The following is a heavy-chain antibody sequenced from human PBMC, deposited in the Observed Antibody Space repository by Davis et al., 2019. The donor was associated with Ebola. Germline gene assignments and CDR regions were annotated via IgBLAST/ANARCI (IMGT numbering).Heavy chain of an antibody. CDR3: ARDRRELLVGYYYYYMDV. V-gene: IGHV4-39*07. CDR2: IYYSGSS. D-gene: IGHD1-26*01. CDR1: GGSISSSSYY. Sequence: PGGSLRLSCTVSGGSISSSSYYWGWIRQPPGKGLEWIGSIYYSGSSYYNPSLKSRVTISVDTSKNQFSLKLSSVTAADTAVYYCARDRRELLVGYYYYYMDVWGKGTTVTVSS. J-gene: IGHJ6*03.